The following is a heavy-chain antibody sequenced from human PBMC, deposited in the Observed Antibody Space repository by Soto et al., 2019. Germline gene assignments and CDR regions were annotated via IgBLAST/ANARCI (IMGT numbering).Heavy chain of an antibody. J-gene: IGHJ4*02. D-gene: IGHD3-22*01. Sequence: QVQLMQSGAEVKKPGASVKVSCRASDYTFASFDIVWVRQAPGQGLEWMGWISDYNDNTKYAQNLQGRVTMTIDTPTTTAYMVLENLRSDDTAIYYCAISGDSSRYELRFWGQGTLVSVSS. CDR3: AISGDSSRYELRF. CDR1: DYTFASFD. CDR2: ISDYNDNT. V-gene: IGHV1-18*01.